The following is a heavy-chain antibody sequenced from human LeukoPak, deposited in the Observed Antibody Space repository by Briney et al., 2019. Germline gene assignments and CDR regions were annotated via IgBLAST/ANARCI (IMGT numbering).Heavy chain of an antibody. V-gene: IGHV1-2*02. Sequence: GASVKVSCKASGYTFTGYYMHWVRQAPGQWLEWMGWINPNSGGTNYAQKFQGRVTMTRDTSISTAYMELSRLRSDDTAVYYCAREGTYYDILTGRREDAFDIWGQGTMVTVSS. D-gene: IGHD3-9*01. J-gene: IGHJ3*02. CDR1: GYTFTGYY. CDR3: AREGTYYDILTGRREDAFDI. CDR2: INPNSGGT.